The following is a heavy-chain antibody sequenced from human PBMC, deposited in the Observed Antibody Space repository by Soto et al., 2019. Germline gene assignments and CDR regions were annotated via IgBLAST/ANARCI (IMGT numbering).Heavy chain of an antibody. CDR2: ISYDGSNK. CDR1: GFTFSSYA. D-gene: IGHD3-10*01. Sequence: ESGGGVVQPGRSLRLSCAASGFTFSSYAMHWVRQAPGKGLEWVAVISYDGSNKYYADSVKGRFTISRDNSKNTLYLQMNSLRAEDTAVYYCARDLSGSYYNRYYYYGMDVWGQGTTVTVSS. V-gene: IGHV3-30-3*01. CDR3: ARDLSGSYYNRYYYYGMDV. J-gene: IGHJ6*02.